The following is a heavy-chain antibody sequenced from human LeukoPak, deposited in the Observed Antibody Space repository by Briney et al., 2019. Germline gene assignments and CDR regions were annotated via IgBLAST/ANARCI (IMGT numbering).Heavy chain of an antibody. CDR1: GFILGDYW. D-gene: IGHD3-10*01. V-gene: IGHV3-7*01. CDR3: ARGGGDY. CDR2: IKRDGSEK. J-gene: IGHJ4*02. Sequence: GGSLRLSCTASGFILGDYWMSWGRQAPGGGLEWLATIKRDGSEKSYVDSVKGRFTISRDNTKKSLSLQTNSLRGDDTAVYYCARGGGDYWGQGTLVTVSS.